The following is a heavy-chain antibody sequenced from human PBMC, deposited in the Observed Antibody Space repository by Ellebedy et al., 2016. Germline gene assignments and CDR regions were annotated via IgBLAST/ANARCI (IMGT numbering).Heavy chain of an antibody. J-gene: IGHJ5*02. CDR1: GYTFTSYG. CDR2: ISAYNGNT. CDR3: ARDRSPGGTVVVPAAGGFNP. D-gene: IGHD2-2*01. Sequence: ASVKVSCXASGYTFTSYGISWVRQAPGQGLEWMGWISAYNGNTNYAQKLQGRVTMTRDTSISTAYMELSRLRSDDTAVYYCARDRSPGGTVVVPAAGGFNPWGQGTLVTVSS. V-gene: IGHV1-18*01.